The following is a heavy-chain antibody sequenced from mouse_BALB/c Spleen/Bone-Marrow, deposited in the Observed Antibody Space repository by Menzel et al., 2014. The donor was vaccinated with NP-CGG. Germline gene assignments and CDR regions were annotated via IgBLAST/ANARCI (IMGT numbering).Heavy chain of an antibody. CDR1: GYSITSDYA. J-gene: IGHJ1*01. Sequence: EVQLQQSGPGLVKPSQSLSLTCTVTGYSITSDYAWNWIRQFPGNKLEWMGYISYSGSTSYNPSLKSRISITSDTSKNQFFLQLNSVTTEDTATYYCARSYGYFDVWGAGTTVTVSS. V-gene: IGHV3-2*02. CDR2: ISYSGST. CDR3: ARSYGYFDV.